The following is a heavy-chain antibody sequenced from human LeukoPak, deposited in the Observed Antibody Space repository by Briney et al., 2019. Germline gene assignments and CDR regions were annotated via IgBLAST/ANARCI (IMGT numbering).Heavy chain of an antibody. Sequence: PGRSLRLSCAASGFTFDDYAMHWVRQAPGKGLEWVSGISWNSGSIGYADSVKGRFTISRDNAKNSLYLQMNSLRADDTAVYYCARGGHYWGQGTLVTVSS. CDR1: GFTFDDYA. CDR3: ARGGHY. CDR2: ISWNSGSI. V-gene: IGHV3-9*01. J-gene: IGHJ4*02.